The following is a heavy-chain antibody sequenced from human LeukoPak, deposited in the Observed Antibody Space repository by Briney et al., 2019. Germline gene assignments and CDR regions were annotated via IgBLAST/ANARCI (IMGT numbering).Heavy chain of an antibody. CDR3: ARRAGSRAGTTFEGPDY. J-gene: IGHJ4*02. CDR1: GGSISSSDYY. Sequence: PSETLSLTCTVSGGSISSSDYYWGWIRQPPGKGLEWIGSIYYSGSTYYNPSFKSRVTIAVDTSKNQFSLKLSSVTAADTAVYYCARRAGSRAGTTFEGPDYWGQGTLVTVSS. V-gene: IGHV4-39*01. CDR2: IYYSGST. D-gene: IGHD1-1*01.